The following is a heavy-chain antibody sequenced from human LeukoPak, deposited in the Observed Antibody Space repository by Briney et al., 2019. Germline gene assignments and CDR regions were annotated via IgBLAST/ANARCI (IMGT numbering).Heavy chain of an antibody. V-gene: IGHV3-11*01. CDR3: VRDETWNFGLSWYDGYDI. J-gene: IGHJ3*02. D-gene: IGHD1-7*01. CDR2: ISSSGNVT. Sequence: GGSLRLSCAASGFKFSDYYMSWIRQAPGKGLEWLSYISSSGNVTYYADSVKGRFIVSRDNTKSALFLQMNSLRAEDTAVYYCVRDETWNFGLSWYDGYDIWGQGTTVTVSS. CDR1: GFKFSDYY.